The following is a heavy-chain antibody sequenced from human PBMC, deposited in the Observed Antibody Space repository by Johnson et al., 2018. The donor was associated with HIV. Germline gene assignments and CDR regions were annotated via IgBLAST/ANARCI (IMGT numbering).Heavy chain of an antibody. V-gene: IGHV3-74*02. CDR2: INSDGSST. J-gene: IGHJ3*02. CDR3: ARALRDAFDI. CDR1: GFTFSSYW. Sequence: VRLVESGGGLVQPGGSLRLSCAASGFTFSSYWMHWVRQAPGKGLVWVSRINSDGSSTSYADSVKGRFTISRDNSKNALFLQMNSLRAEDTSLYYCARALRDAFDIWGQGTMVTVSS. D-gene: IGHD4-17*01.